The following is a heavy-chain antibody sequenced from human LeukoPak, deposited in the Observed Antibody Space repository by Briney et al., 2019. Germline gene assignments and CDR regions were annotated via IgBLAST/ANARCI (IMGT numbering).Heavy chain of an antibody. D-gene: IGHD3-3*01. CDR1: GFTFSDYY. CDR2: SSPSGSTT. J-gene: IGHJ4*02. V-gene: IGHV3-11*04. Sequence: TAGGSLRLSCAASGFTFSDYYMNWIRQAPGKGLEWVAYSSPSGSTTYYADSVKGRFIISRDNAKNSLYLQMNSLRAEDTAVYYCARDRHYYDFWSGYSTIDYWGQGTLVTVSS. CDR3: ARDRHYYDFWSGYSTIDY.